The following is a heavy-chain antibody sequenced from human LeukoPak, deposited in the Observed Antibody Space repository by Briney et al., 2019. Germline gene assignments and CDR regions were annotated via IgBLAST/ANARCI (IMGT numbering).Heavy chain of an antibody. Sequence: SETLSLTCTVSGGSISSSSYYWGWIRQPPGKGLEWIGSIYYSGSTYYNPSLKSRVTISVDTSKNQFSLKLSSVTAADTAVYYCAESGLRGYWGQGTLVTVSS. CDR1: GGSISSSSYY. CDR2: IYYSGST. D-gene: IGHD5-12*01. V-gene: IGHV4-39*07. J-gene: IGHJ4*02. CDR3: AESGLRGY.